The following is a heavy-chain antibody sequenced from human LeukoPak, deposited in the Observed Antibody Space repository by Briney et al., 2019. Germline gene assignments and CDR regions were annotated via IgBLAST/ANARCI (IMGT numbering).Heavy chain of an antibody. CDR1: GGSISSGGYY. CDR2: IYYSGST. CDR3: VRCRVCGSGSSSRNWFDP. J-gene: IGHJ5*02. V-gene: IGHV4-31*03. D-gene: IGHD3-10*01. Sequence: SQTLSLTCTVSGGSISSGGYYWNWIRQHPGKGLEWIGYIYYSGSTNYNPSLKSRVTISVDTSKNQFSLKLSSVTAADTAVYYCVRCRVCGSGSSSRNWFDPWGQGTLVTVSS.